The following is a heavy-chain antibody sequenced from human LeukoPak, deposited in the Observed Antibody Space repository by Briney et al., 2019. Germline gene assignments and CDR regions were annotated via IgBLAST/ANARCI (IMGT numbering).Heavy chain of an antibody. CDR3: ARDSSDFWSGLLPDY. CDR2: ISAYNGNT. J-gene: IGHJ4*02. Sequence: ASVKVSCKASGYTFTSYGISWVRPAPGQGLEWMGWISAYNGNTNYAQKLQGRVTMTTDTSTSTAYMELRSLRSDDTAVYYCARDSSDFWSGLLPDYWGQGTLVTVSS. CDR1: GYTFTSYG. V-gene: IGHV1-18*01. D-gene: IGHD3-3*01.